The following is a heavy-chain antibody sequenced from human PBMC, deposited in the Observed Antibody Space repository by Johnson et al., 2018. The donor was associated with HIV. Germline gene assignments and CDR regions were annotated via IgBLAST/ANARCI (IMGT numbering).Heavy chain of an antibody. CDR1: GFSVNTNY. CDR2: IYSGGST. Sequence: VQLVESGGGLVQPGGSLRLSCGASGFSVNTNYMNWVRQAPGKGLEWVSVIYSGGSTYSADSVKGRFTISRDNAKNSLSLLMNSLRAEDTAVYYCARDTRQWDAFDIWGQGTMVTVSS. J-gene: IGHJ3*02. V-gene: IGHV3-66*01. D-gene: IGHD6-19*01. CDR3: ARDTRQWDAFDI.